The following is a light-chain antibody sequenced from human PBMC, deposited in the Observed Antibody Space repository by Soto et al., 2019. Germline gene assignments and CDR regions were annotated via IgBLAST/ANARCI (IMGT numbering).Light chain of an antibody. Sequence: QSALTQPASASGSPGQSVTISCTGTSSDVGGYNFVSWYQQLPGKAPKLMIYEVTKRPSGVPDRFSGSKSGNTASLTVSGLQAEDEADYYCSSFAGTNSRYVFGTGTKVTVL. J-gene: IGLJ1*01. V-gene: IGLV2-8*01. CDR1: SSDVGGYNF. CDR3: SSFAGTNSRYV. CDR2: EVT.